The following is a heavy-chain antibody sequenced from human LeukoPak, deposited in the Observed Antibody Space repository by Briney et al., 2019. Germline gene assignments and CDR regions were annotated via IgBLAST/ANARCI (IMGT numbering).Heavy chain of an antibody. CDR1: GLTVSTDY. CDR3: ATYTHWVAGDV. D-gene: IGHD3-16*01. Sequence: GGSLRLSCAASGLTVSTDYMSWVRQAPGKGLEWVSVIFPSHSTYYADSVKGRFTISRDNSKNAVYLQMSSLRAEDTAVYYCATYTHWVAGDVWGQGTTVTVSS. J-gene: IGHJ6*02. V-gene: IGHV3-53*01. CDR2: IFPSHST.